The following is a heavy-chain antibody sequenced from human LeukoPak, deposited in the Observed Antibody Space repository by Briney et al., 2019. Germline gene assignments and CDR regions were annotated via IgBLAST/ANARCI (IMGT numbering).Heavy chain of an antibody. D-gene: IGHD6-13*01. V-gene: IGHV3-7*03. CDR3: ARDPPGIAASGTYY. CDR1: GFSFSNYW. J-gene: IGHJ4*02. Sequence: GGSLRLSCAASGFSFSNYWMGWVRQAPGKGLACVANIKTDGSETYYVDSVKGRFTISRDNAKNSLFLQMNSLRVEDTAVYYCARDPPGIAASGTYYWGQGTLVTVSS. CDR2: IKTDGSET.